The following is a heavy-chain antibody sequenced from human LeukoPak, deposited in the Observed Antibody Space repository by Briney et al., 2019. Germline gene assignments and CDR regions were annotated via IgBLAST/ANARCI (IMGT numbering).Heavy chain of an antibody. Sequence: GESLKISCKGSGYSFTSYWIGWVRQMPGKGLEWMGIIYPGDSDTRYSPSFQGQVTISADKSISTAYPQWSSLKASDTAMYYCARLGYNWNDVTDYWGQGTLVTVSS. D-gene: IGHD1-1*01. CDR1: GYSFTSYW. CDR3: ARLGYNWNDVTDY. V-gene: IGHV5-51*01. J-gene: IGHJ4*02. CDR2: IYPGDSDT.